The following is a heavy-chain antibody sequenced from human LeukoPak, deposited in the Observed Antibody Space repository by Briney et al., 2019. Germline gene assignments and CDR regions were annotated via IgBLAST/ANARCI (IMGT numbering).Heavy chain of an antibody. Sequence: ASVKASCKASGYTFTSYAMNWVRQAPGQGLEWMGWINTNTGNPTYAQGFTGRFVFSLDTSVSTAYLQISSLKAEDTAVYYCARVQGYYDFWSGYSRVGYFDYWGQGTLVTVSS. V-gene: IGHV7-4-1*02. J-gene: IGHJ4*02. CDR3: ARVQGYYDFWSGYSRVGYFDY. CDR2: INTNTGNP. CDR1: GYTFTSYA. D-gene: IGHD3-3*01.